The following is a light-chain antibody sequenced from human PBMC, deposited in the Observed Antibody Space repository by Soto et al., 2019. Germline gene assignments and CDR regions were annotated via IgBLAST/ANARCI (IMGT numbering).Light chain of an antibody. J-gene: IGLJ1*01. Sequence: QSVLTQPASVSGSPGRSITISCTGGSSDVGNYNLGSWYQQHPDRAPKLIIFEGNKRPSGISNRFSGSKSGNTASLTISGLQPEDEADYYCCSYAGRTTYVFGTGTKLTVL. CDR3: CSYAGRTTYV. V-gene: IGLV2-23*01. CDR2: EGN. CDR1: SSDVGNYNL.